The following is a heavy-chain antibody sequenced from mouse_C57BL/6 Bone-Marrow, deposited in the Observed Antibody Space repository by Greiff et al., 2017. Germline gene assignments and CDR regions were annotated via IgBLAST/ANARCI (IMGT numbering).Heavy chain of an antibody. J-gene: IGHJ3*01. CDR1: GFNIKNTY. CDR3: ARSPDSSGYLAWFAY. V-gene: IGHV14-3*01. Sequence: EVQLQQSVAELVRPGASVKLSCTASGFNIKNTYMHWVKQRPEQGLEWLGRIDPANGNTKYAPKFQGKATITADTSSNTAYLQISSLTSEDTAIYYCARSPDSSGYLAWFAYWGQGTLVTVSA. D-gene: IGHD3-2*02. CDR2: IDPANGNT.